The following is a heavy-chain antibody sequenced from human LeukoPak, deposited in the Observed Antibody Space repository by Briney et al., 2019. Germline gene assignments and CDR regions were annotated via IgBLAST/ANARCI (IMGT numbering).Heavy chain of an antibody. Sequence: GGSLRLSCAASGFTFSSYWMNWARQAPGKGLEWVSSISSSSSYIYYADSVKGRFTISRDNAKNSLYLQMNSLRAEDTAVYYCAREWYSSSSSPTFDYWGQGTLVTVSS. J-gene: IGHJ4*02. CDR3: AREWYSSSSSPTFDY. D-gene: IGHD6-6*01. CDR2: ISSSSSYI. CDR1: GFTFSSYW. V-gene: IGHV3-21*01.